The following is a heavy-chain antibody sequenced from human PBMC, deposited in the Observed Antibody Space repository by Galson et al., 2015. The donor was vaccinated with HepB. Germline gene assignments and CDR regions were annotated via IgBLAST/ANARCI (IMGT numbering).Heavy chain of an antibody. CDR3: ARDKGSGSWFDP. D-gene: IGHD3-10*01. Sequence: LRLSCAASGFTFSSYSMNWVRQAPGKGLEWVSSISSSSSYIYYADSVKGRFTISRDNAKTSLYLQMNSLRAEDTAVYYCARDKGSGSWFDPWGQGTLVTVSS. V-gene: IGHV3-21*01. CDR2: ISSSSSYI. CDR1: GFTFSSYS. J-gene: IGHJ5*02.